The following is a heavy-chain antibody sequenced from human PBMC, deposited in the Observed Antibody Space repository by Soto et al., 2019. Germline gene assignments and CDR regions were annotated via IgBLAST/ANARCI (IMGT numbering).Heavy chain of an antibody. J-gene: IGHJ4*02. CDR2: FSGGSGTT. D-gene: IGHD1-1*01. Sequence: EVQLLESGGGLVQPGGSLRLSCSASGFSLSTYGVTWVRQAPGKGLEWVSGFSGGSGTTHYADSVKGRFSTTRDNSKNTAHLEMNSLRVEDTAIYYCAKWNGYGDYWGEGILVTVSS. CDR3: AKWNGYGDY. CDR1: GFSLSTYG. V-gene: IGHV3-23*01.